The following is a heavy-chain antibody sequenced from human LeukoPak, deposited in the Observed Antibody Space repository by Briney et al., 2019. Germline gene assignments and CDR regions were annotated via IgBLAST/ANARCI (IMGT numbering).Heavy chain of an antibody. Sequence: TGGSLRLSCAESGFTFSSYGMHWVRQAPGKGLEWVAFIRYDGSNKYYADSVKGRFTISRDNSKNTLYLQMNSLRAEDTAVYYCAEDRIPAAIHQFFDYWGQGTLVTVSS. CDR1: GFTFSSYG. V-gene: IGHV3-30*02. CDR3: AEDRIPAAIHQFFDY. CDR2: IRYDGSNK. D-gene: IGHD2-2*02. J-gene: IGHJ4*02.